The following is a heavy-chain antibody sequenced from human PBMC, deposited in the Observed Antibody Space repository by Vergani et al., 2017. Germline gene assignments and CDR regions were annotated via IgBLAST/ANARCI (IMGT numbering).Heavy chain of an antibody. CDR2: ISYDGSNK. CDR3: GRGSDNYN. D-gene: IGHD5-24*01. Sequence: QGQLVESGGGIVQPGRSLTLSCVASRSTFKTYGMHWVRQAPGKGLEWVAVISYDGSNKYYADSVKGRFTISRDNSKNTLYLQMNSLRVEDTAVYYCGRGSDNYNWGQGTLVTVSS. CDR1: RSTFKTYG. J-gene: IGHJ4*02. V-gene: IGHV3-30*19.